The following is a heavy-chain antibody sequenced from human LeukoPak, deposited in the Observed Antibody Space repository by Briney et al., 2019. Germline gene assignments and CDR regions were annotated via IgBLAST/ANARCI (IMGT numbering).Heavy chain of an antibody. J-gene: IGHJ4*02. CDR2: ISYDGSNK. CDR3: CGYYSDTSGYRY. CDR1: GFTFSSYA. V-gene: IGHV3-30-3*01. D-gene: IGHD3-22*01. Sequence: GRSLRLSCAASGFTFSSYAMHWVRQAPGKGLEWVAVISYDGSNKYYADSVKGRFTISRDNSKSTLSLQMNSLRAEDTAVYFCCGYYSDTSGYRYWGQGTLVTVSS.